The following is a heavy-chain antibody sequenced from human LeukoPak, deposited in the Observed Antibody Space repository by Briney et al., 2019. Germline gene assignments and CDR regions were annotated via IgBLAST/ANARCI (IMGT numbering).Heavy chain of an antibody. CDR3: ARARGITGTTGAFDI. D-gene: IGHD1-7*01. CDR2: IIPIFGTA. J-gene: IGHJ3*02. V-gene: IGHV1-69*01. Sequence: SVRVSCKASGGTFSSYAISWVRQAPGQGLEWMGGIIPIFGTANYAQKFQGRVTITADESTSTAYMELSSLRSEDTAVYYCARARGITGTTGAFDIWGQGTMVTVSS. CDR1: GGTFSSYA.